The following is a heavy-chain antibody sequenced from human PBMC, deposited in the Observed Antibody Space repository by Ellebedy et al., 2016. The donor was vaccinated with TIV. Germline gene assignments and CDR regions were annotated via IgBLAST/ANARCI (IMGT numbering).Heavy chain of an antibody. CDR2: INPTSGSS. CDR3: ARGDNYYYDSSGYYYNN. CDR1: GYTFTNYF. Sequence: ASVKVSCKASGYTFTNYFLYWVRQAPGQGLEWMGIINPTSGSSNYAQKFQGRVTMTRDTSPSTVYMVLSSLRSEDTAVYYCARGDNYYYDSSGYYYNNWGQGTLVTVSS. J-gene: IGHJ4*02. D-gene: IGHD3-22*01. V-gene: IGHV1-46*01.